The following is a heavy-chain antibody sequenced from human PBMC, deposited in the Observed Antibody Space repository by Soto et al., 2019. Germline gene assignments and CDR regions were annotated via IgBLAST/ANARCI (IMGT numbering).Heavy chain of an antibody. V-gene: IGHV4-38-2*02. CDR2: IYHSGST. D-gene: IGHD2-15*01. CDR3: ARDVVVAADYGMDV. CDR1: GYSISSGYY. J-gene: IGHJ6*02. Sequence: KTSETLSLTCAVSGYSISSGYYWGWIRQPPGKGLEWIGSIYHSGSTYYNPSLKSRVTISVDTSKNQFSLKLSSVTAADTAVYYCARDVVVAADYGMDVWGQGTTVTVSS.